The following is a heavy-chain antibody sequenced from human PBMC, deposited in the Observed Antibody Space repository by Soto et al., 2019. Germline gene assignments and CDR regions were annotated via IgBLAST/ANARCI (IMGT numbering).Heavy chain of an antibody. CDR1: GGSISSGGYY. V-gene: IGHV4-31*03. D-gene: IGHD6-19*01. Sequence: SETLSLTCTVSGGSISSGGYYWSWIRQHPGKGLEWIGYIYYSGSTYYNPSLKSRVTISVDTSKNQFSLKLSPVTAADTAVYYCARLTQWLVRHPHFDYWGQGTLVTGLL. CDR3: ARLTQWLVRHPHFDY. J-gene: IGHJ4*02. CDR2: IYYSGST.